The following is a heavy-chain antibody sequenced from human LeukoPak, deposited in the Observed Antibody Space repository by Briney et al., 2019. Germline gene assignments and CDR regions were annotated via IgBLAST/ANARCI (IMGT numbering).Heavy chain of an antibody. D-gene: IGHD1-7*01. V-gene: IGHV3-30*18. J-gene: IGHJ4*02. CDR1: GFTFSSYG. CDR2: ISYDGSNK. Sequence: PGGSLRLSCAASGFTFSSYGMHWVRQAPGKGLEWVAVISYDGSNKYYADSVKGRFTISRDNSKNTLYLQMNSLRAEDTAVYYCAKAMGITGTTVDYWGQGTLVTVSS. CDR3: AKAMGITGTTVDY.